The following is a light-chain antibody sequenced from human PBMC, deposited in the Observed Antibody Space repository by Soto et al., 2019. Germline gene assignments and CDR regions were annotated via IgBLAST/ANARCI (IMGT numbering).Light chain of an antibody. CDR3: QQSHSTPRT. CDR1: QSISSY. V-gene: IGKV1-39*01. J-gene: IGKJ1*01. Sequence: DIQMPQSPSSLSASVGDRVAITCRASQSISSYLNWYQQKPGKAPKVLIYAASSLQSGVPSRFSGSGSGTDFTLTISSLQPEDFATYYCQQSHSTPRTFGQGTKVDIK. CDR2: AAS.